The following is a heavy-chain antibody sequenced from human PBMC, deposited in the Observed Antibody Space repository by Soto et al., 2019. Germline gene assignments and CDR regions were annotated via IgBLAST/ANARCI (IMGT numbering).Heavy chain of an antibody. Sequence: EVQLLESGGGLVQPGGSLRLSCAASGFTFSSYALSWVRQAPGKGLEWVSGVSGSGGHTYYRDSVRGRFIISRDNSKNTLHLQRNSLRAEDTALYYCTKGVACGIAATNDAFEVWGQGTMVTVSS. J-gene: IGHJ3*01. CDR3: TKGVACGIAATNDAFEV. V-gene: IGHV3-23*01. D-gene: IGHD6-13*01. CDR1: GFTFSSYA. CDR2: VSGSGGHT.